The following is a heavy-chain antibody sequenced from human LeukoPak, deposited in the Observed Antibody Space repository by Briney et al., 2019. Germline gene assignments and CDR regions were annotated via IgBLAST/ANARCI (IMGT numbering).Heavy chain of an antibody. V-gene: IGHV4-30-4*01. D-gene: IGHD3-22*01. Sequence: SETLSLTCTVSGGSISSGDYYWSWIRQPPGKGLEWIGYFYYSGSTYYNPSLKSRVTISVDTSKNQFFLELSSVTAADTAVYYCARESSYYDSSAYYLGYGTQSYFDYWGQGALVTVSS. CDR2: FYYSGST. J-gene: IGHJ4*02. CDR1: GGSISSGDYY. CDR3: ARESSYYDSSAYYLGYGTQSYFDY.